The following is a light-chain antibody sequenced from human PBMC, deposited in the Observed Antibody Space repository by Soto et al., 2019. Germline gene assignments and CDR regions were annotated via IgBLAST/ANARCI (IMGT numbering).Light chain of an antibody. CDR1: SSDVGGYNY. Sequence: QSALTQPASVSGSPGQSITISCTGTSSDVGGYNYVSWYQQHPGKAPKLMIYEVSNRPSGVSNRFSGSKSGNTASLTISGLQAEDEADYYCSSYTSNFTLVFGGGTNLTVL. V-gene: IGLV2-14*01. CDR2: EVS. CDR3: SSYTSNFTLV. J-gene: IGLJ2*01.